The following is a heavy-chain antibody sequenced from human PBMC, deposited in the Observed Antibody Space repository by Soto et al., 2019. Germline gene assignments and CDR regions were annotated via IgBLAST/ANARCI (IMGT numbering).Heavy chain of an antibody. CDR1: GFTFSSYS. CDR3: ARGGPWSTIGGVDY. V-gene: IGHV3-48*01. Sequence: EVQLVESGGGLVQPGGSLRLSCAASGFTFSSYSMNWVRQAPGKGLEWVSYISSSSSTIYYADSVKGRFTISRDNAKNSLYLQMNSLRAEDTAVYYCARGGPWSTIGGVDYWGQGTLVTVSS. J-gene: IGHJ4*02. CDR2: ISSSSSTI. D-gene: IGHD2-21*01.